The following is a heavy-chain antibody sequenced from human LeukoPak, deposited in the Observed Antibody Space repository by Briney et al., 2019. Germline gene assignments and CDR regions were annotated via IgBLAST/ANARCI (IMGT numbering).Heavy chain of an antibody. D-gene: IGHD2-8*01. CDR1: GYTFTGYY. V-gene: IGHV1-2*02. J-gene: IGHJ5*02. CDR2: INPNSGGT. Sequence: ASVKVSRKAYGYTFTGYYMHWVRQAPGQGLEWMGWINPNSGGTNYAQKFQGRVTMTRDTSISTAYMELSRLRSDDTAVYYCARDYYSYCTNGVCYGKNWFDPWGQGTLVTVSS. CDR3: ARDYYSYCTNGVCYGKNWFDP.